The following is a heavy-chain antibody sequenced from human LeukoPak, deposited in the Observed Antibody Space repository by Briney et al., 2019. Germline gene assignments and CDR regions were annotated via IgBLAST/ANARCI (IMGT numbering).Heavy chain of an antibody. J-gene: IGHJ4*02. CDR3: ARAESGDYANFDY. D-gene: IGHD4-17*01. CDR2: IIPIPGIA. CDR1: GGTLSNYA. V-gene: IGHV1-69*04. Sequence: ASVKVSCKASGGTLSNYALNWVRQAPGQGLEWMGRIIPIPGIADYAQKFQGRLTITADTFTSTAYMELSSLRSEDTAIYFCARAESGDYANFDYWGQGTLVTVSS.